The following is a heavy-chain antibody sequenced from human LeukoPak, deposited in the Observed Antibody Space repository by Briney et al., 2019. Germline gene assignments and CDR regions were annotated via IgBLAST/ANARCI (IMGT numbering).Heavy chain of an antibody. D-gene: IGHD4-17*01. CDR1: GFTFSSYE. CDR3: GRSGDYLHEAFDI. V-gene: IGHV3-48*03. J-gene: IGHJ3*02. CDR2: ISSSGSTI. Sequence: WGSLRLSCAASGFTFSSYEMNWVRQPPGKGLEWVSYISSSGSTIYYADSVKGRFTISRDNAKNSLYLQMNSLRAEDAAVYYCGRSGDYLHEAFDIWGQGTMVTVSS.